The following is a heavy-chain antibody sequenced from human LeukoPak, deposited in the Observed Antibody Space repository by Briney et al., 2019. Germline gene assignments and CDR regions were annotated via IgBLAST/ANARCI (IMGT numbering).Heavy chain of an antibody. CDR3: ARHGGPDIVVVPSTPHYYYYGMDV. CDR1: SDSINNYY. Sequence: PSETLSLTCTVSSDSINNYYWSWIRQPPGKRLEYIGYIYYSGSTNYNPSLKSRVTISVDTSKNQFSLKLSSVTAADTAVYYCARHGGPDIVVVPSTPHYYYYGMDVWGQGTTVTVSS. CDR2: IYYSGST. J-gene: IGHJ6*02. V-gene: IGHV4-59*08. D-gene: IGHD2-2*01.